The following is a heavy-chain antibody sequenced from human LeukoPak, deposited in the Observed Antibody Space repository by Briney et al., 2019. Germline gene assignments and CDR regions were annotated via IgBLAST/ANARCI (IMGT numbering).Heavy chain of an antibody. CDR2: ISGGGGSI. Sequence: GGSLRLSCAASGFTFSSYNMNWVRQAPGKGLEWVSAISGGGGSIYYADSVKGRFTISRDNSRNTLFLQMNSLRAEDTAVYYCAKDSRWLGELFTFYFDYWGQGTPVTVSS. J-gene: IGHJ4*02. V-gene: IGHV3-23*01. CDR3: AKDSRWLGELFTFYFDY. D-gene: IGHD3-10*01. CDR1: GFTFSSYN.